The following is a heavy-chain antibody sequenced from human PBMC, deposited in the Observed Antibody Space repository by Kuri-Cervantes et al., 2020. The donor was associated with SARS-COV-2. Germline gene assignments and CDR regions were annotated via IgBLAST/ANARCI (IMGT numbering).Heavy chain of an antibody. CDR3: ARNHGGAFDS. CDR1: GFTFSSYW. Sequence: GGSRRLSCAASGFTFSSYWMAWVRQAPGKGLEWVANIRQDAGDKNCVASVRGRFTISRYNAKNSLYLQMNTLGAEDTAVYYGARNHGGAFDSWGQGTLVTVSS. D-gene: IGHD4-23*01. J-gene: IGHJ4*02. CDR2: IRQDAGDK. V-gene: IGHV3-7*01.